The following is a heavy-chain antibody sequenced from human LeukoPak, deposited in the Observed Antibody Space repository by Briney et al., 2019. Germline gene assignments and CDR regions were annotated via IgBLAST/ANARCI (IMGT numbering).Heavy chain of an antibody. CDR3: ARAHSGMGVGYFDY. D-gene: IGHD3-10*01. J-gene: IGHJ4*02. V-gene: IGHV4-59*12. Sequence: PSETLSLTCTVSGGSISSYYWSWIRQPPGKGLEWIGYIYYSGSTNYNPSLKSRVTISVDTSKNQFSLKLSSVTAADTAVYYCARAHSGMGVGYFDYWGQGTLVTVSS. CDR1: GGSISSYY. CDR2: IYYSGST.